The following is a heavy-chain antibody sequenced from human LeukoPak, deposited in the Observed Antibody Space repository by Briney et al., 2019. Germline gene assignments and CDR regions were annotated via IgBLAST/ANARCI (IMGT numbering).Heavy chain of an antibody. CDR1: GSSISSGSYY. CDR3: ARHDLDAIAAAQFDY. CDR2: IYYSGYT. D-gene: IGHD6-13*01. V-gene: IGHV4-39*01. J-gene: IGHJ4*02. Sequence: SETLSLTCTVSGSSISSGSYYWGWIRQPPGKGLEWIGTIYYSGYTYYNPSLKRRVTISVDTSKNQFSLNVSSVTAADTAVYFCARHDLDAIAAAQFDYWGQGTLVTVPS.